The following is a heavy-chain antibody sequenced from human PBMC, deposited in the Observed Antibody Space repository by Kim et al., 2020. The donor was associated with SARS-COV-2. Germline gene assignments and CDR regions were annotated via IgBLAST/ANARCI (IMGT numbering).Heavy chain of an antibody. CDR1: GFTFSSYW. D-gene: IGHD2-2*01. Sequence: GGSLRLSCAASGFTFSSYWMHWVRQAPGKGLVWVSRINSDGSSTSYADSVKGRFTISRDNAKNTLYLQMNSLRAEDTAVYYCARAPLDCSSTSCYLVGAFDIWGQGTMVTVSS. V-gene: IGHV3-74*01. CDR3: ARAPLDCSSTSCYLVGAFDI. J-gene: IGHJ3*02. CDR2: INSDGSST.